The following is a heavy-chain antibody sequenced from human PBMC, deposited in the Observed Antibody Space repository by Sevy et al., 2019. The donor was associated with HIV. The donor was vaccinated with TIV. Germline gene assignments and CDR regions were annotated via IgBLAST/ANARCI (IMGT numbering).Heavy chain of an antibody. CDR1: GFTFSNAW. CDR2: IKSKTDGGTT. Sequence: GESLKISCAASGFTFSNAWMNWVRQAPGKGLEWVGRIKSKTDGGTTDYAAPVKGRFTISRDDSKNTLYLQMNSLKTEDTAVYYCTTDSNWNYFKGDYWGQGTLVTVSS. J-gene: IGHJ4*02. V-gene: IGHV3-15*07. CDR3: TTDSNWNYFKGDY. D-gene: IGHD1-7*01.